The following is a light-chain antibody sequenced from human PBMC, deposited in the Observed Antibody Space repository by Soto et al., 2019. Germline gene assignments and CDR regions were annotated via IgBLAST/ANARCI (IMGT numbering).Light chain of an antibody. CDR1: QSVSSSY. V-gene: IGKV3-20*01. J-gene: IGKJ1*01. CDR3: QQYGSSHET. Sequence: EIVLTQSPGTLSLSPGEIATLSCRASQSVSSSYLAWYQQKPGQAPRLLIYGASSRATGIPDRFSGRGSGTDFTLTISRLEPEDFAVYYCQQYGSSHETFGQGTKVEIK. CDR2: GAS.